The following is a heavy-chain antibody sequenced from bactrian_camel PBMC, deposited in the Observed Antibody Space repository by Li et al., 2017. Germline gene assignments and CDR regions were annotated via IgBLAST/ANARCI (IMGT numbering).Heavy chain of an antibody. D-gene: IGHD1*01. Sequence: HVQLVESGGGSAQAGGSLRLSCKVSGTVYSYRQYCMRWFRQAQGKEREGIATISRFGTTNYADSVKGRFTISKENDKNTVYLQMNSLSSGDTAMYYCAADPTWRICQGELHNMLYIRWGQGTQVTV. CDR3: AADPTWRICQGELHNMLYIR. CDR2: ISRFGTT. V-gene: IGHV3S53*01. J-gene: IGHJ4*01. CDR1: GTVYSYRQYC.